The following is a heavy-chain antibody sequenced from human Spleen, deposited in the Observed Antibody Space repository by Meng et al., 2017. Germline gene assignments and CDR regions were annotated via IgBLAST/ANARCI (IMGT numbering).Heavy chain of an antibody. CDR2: VYPSGRT. Sequence: QVQLQESGLGLVKPSVTQSLTCAVAGGSISTSNRWRWVRQSPGKGLEWIGEVYPSGRTHYNPSPSLSGRVTMSVDKSKIQFSLKMSAVIAADTAVYFCARVEQWEENYFDYWGQGTLVTVSS. CDR1: GGSISTSNR. CDR3: ARVEQWEENYFDY. V-gene: IGHV4-4*02. D-gene: IGHD1-26*01. J-gene: IGHJ4*02.